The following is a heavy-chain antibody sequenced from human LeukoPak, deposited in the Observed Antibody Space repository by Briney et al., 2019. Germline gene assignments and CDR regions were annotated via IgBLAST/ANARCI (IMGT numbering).Heavy chain of an antibody. D-gene: IGHD3-16*02. Sequence: PSETLSLTCTVSGGSISSYFWSWFRQPPGKGLEWIGYISYSGSTNYNPSLKSRLTISVDTSKNQFSLKLSSVTAADTAVYYCARVDDYVWGSYRFVFDIWGQGTMVTVSS. CDR1: GGSISSYF. CDR3: ARVDDYVWGSYRFVFDI. V-gene: IGHV4-59*08. CDR2: ISYSGST. J-gene: IGHJ3*02.